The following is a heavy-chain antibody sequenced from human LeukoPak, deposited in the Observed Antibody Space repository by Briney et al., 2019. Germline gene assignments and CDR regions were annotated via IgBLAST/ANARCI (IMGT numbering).Heavy chain of an antibody. CDR3: ARVVYSGSFLATADY. CDR1: GFTFSSYS. Sequence: GGSLRLSCAASGFTFSSYSMNWVRQAPGKGLEWVSSIGSSSSYIYYADSVKGRFTISRDNAKNSLYLQMNSLRAEDTAVYYCARVVYSGSFLATADYWGQGTLVTVSS. J-gene: IGHJ4*02. D-gene: IGHD1-26*01. CDR2: IGSSSSYI. V-gene: IGHV3-21*01.